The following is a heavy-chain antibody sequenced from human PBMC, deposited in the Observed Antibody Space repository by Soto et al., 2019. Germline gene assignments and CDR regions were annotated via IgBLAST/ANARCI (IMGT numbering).Heavy chain of an antibody. V-gene: IGHV4-59*12. J-gene: IGHJ4*02. Sequence: SETLSLTCTVSGGSIRNYYWSWIRQPPGKGLEWIGYIDYSGSTNYNPSLKSRVTISVDTSKNQFSLKLTSVTAADTAVYYCARDKITGLFDYWGQGTLVTVSS. D-gene: IGHD2-8*02. CDR2: IDYSGST. CDR1: GGSIRNYY. CDR3: ARDKITGLFDY.